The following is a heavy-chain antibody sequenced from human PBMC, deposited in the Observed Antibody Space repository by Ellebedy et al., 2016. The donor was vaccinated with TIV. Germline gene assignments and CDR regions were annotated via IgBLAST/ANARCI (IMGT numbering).Heavy chain of an antibody. CDR3: ARHSGANWFDP. J-gene: IGHJ5*02. CDR1: GDSISSRSYY. D-gene: IGHD3-10*01. CDR2: IYYNGGT. Sequence: SETLSLTCTVSGDSISSRSYYWGWIRQPPGKGLEWIGSIYYNGGTYYNSSLKSRVTISVDTSRNQFSLHLNSVTAADTAVYYCARHSGANWFDPWGQGTLVSVSP. V-gene: IGHV4-39*01.